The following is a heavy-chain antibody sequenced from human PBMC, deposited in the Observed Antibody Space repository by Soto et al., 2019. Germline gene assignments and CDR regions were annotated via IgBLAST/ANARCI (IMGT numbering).Heavy chain of an antibody. D-gene: IGHD3-22*01. CDR2: IWYDGSNK. CDR3: ARDQPRYYYDSSGYYEPPNY. CDR1: GFTFSSYG. V-gene: IGHV3-33*01. Sequence: QVQLVESGGGVVQPGRSLRLSCAASGFTFSSYGMHWVRQAPGKGLEWVAVIWYDGSNKYYADSVKGRFTISRDNSKNTLDLQMNSLRAEDTAVYYCARDQPRYYYDSSGYYEPPNYWGQGTLVTVSS. J-gene: IGHJ4*02.